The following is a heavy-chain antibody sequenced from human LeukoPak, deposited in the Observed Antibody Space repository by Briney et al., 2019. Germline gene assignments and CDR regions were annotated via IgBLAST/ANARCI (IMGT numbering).Heavy chain of an antibody. Sequence: SETLSLTCTVSGGSISSSSYYWGWIRQPPGKGLEWIGSIYYSGSTYYSPSLKSRVTISVDTSKNQFSLKLSSVTAADTAVYYCARSYSGSYFGRYYYMDVWGKGTTVTVSS. CDR3: ARSYSGSYFGRYYYMDV. CDR2: IYYSGST. CDR1: GGSISSSSYY. D-gene: IGHD1-26*01. V-gene: IGHV4-39*07. J-gene: IGHJ6*03.